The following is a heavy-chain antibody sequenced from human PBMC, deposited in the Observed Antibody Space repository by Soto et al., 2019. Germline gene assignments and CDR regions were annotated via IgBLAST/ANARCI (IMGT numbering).Heavy chain of an antibody. CDR1: GGSIRSGGYY. Sequence: SETLSLTCSVSGGSIRSGGYYWIWIRHHPGKGLEWIGYIYYSGSTYYNPSLKSRVTISVDTSKNQFSLKLSSVTAADTAVYYCARVGYYDSSGYYLAFNAFDIWGQGTMVTVS. D-gene: IGHD3-22*01. J-gene: IGHJ3*02. CDR2: IYYSGST. V-gene: IGHV4-31*03. CDR3: ARVGYYDSSGYYLAFNAFDI.